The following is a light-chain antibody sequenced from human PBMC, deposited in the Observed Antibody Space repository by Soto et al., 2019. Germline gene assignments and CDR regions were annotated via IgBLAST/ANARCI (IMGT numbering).Light chain of an antibody. CDR3: QQRSNWPPFT. V-gene: IGKV3-11*01. J-gene: IGKJ3*01. CDR1: QSVSSY. CDR2: DAS. Sequence: EIVLTQSLATLSLSPGERATLSSRASQSVSSYLAWYQQKPGQAPRLLIYDASNRATGIPARFSGSGSGTDFTLTISSLEPEDFAVYYCQQRSNWPPFTFGPGTKVDIK.